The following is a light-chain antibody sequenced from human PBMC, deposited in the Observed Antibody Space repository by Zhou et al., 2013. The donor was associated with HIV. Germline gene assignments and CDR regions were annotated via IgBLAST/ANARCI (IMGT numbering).Light chain of an antibody. V-gene: IGKV1-33*01. CDR1: QDIGNY. CDR3: QQYDNLPLT. J-gene: IGKJ4*01. CDR2: DAS. Sequence: DIKMIQSPSSLSASVGDRVTITCQASQDIGNYLNWFQHKPGKAPNLLIYDASKLETGVPSRFSGSGSGADFTFTISSLQPEDIATYYCQQYDNLPLTFGGGTKVEIK.